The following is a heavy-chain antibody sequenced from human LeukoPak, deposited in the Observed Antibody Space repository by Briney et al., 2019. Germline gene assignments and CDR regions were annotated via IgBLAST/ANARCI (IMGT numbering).Heavy chain of an antibody. V-gene: IGHV1-2*02. D-gene: IGHD3-9*01. CDR3: AILLTDQGDY. CDR1: GYTFTDYY. Sequence: GASVKVSCKTSGYTFTDYYIHWVGQAPGQGLEWMGWINPNSGDTKFAQKFQGRVTLTRDTSVSTAYMELSRLRSDDTAVYYCAILLTDQGDYWGLGSLVTVSS. J-gene: IGHJ4*02. CDR2: INPNSGDT.